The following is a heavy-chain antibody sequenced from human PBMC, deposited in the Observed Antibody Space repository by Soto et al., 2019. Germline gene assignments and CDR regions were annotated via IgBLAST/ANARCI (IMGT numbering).Heavy chain of an antibody. CDR1: EFTFRIFA. D-gene: IGHD1-26*01. CDR3: ARGDREDIEEVVGVRPGEYSMDV. J-gene: IGHJ6*02. CDR2: ISYDGSRK. Sequence: QVHLVESGGSVVQPGSSLRLSCAASEFTFRIFAMHWLRQSPGKGLEWVAVISYDGSRKADSVKGQFTVSRDNSWNTLYLQMNSLRAEDTAIYYCARGDREDIEEVVGVRPGEYSMDVWGQGTTVTVSS. V-gene: IGHV3-30-3*01.